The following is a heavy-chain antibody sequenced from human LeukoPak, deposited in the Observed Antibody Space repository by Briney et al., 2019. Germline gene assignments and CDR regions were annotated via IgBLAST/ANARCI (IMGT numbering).Heavy chain of an antibody. CDR3: ARQSHGFDY. CDR1: GYTFTGYY. V-gene: IGHV1-2*02. J-gene: IGHJ4*02. Sequence: ASVKVSCKASGYTFTGYYMHWVRQAPGQGLEWMGWINPNSGGTNYAQKFQGRVTMTRDTSTSTVYMELSSLRSEDTAMYYCARQSHGFDYWGQGTLVTVSS. CDR2: INPNSGGT.